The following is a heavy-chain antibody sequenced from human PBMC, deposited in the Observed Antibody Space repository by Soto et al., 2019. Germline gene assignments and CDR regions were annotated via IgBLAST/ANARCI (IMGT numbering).Heavy chain of an antibody. CDR3: TSLYYGGQDY. J-gene: IGHJ4*02. V-gene: IGHV4-39*01. CDR1: VGSISSSSYY. CDR2: IYYTGNT. D-gene: IGHD4-17*01. Sequence: TSETLSLTCTVSVGSISSSSYYWGWIRQPPGKGLEWTGSIYYTGNTYYNPSLKSRVTISVDTSKNQFSLKLSSVTAADTAVYYCTSLYYGGQDYWGQGTVVTVSS.